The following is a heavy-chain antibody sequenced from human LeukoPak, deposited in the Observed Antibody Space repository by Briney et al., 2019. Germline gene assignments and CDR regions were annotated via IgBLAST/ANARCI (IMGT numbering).Heavy chain of an antibody. V-gene: IGHV4-38-2*02. Sequence: SETLSLTCTVSGYSISSGYYWGWIRQPPGKGLEWIGTIYRSGDTYYNPSFKSRVTISVDTSKNQFSLKLSSVTAADTAVYYCARDPSSYYFDYWGQGTLVTVPP. CDR1: GYSISSGYY. CDR3: ARDPSSYYFDY. J-gene: IGHJ4*02. CDR2: IYRSGDT.